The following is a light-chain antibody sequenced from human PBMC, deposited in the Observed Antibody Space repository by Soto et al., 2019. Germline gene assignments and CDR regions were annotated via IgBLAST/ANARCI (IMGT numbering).Light chain of an antibody. CDR1: SSDVGGYNY. J-gene: IGLJ2*01. Sequence: QSALTQPASVSGSPGQSITISCTGTSSDVGGYNYVSWYQHHPGKAPKLVIYDVSNRPSGFSTRFSGSKSGNTASLTISGLQAEDEADYYCTSYTSSSTVIFGGGTKVTVL. CDR2: DVS. V-gene: IGLV2-14*03. CDR3: TSYTSSSTVI.